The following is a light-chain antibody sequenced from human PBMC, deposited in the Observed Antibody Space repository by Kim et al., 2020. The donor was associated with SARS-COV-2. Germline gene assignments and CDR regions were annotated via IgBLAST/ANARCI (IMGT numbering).Light chain of an antibody. V-gene: IGLV1-44*01. J-gene: IGLJ3*02. Sequence: GQRVTISCSGSNSNIGVNTVNWYQQFPGTAPKLLIYRNNQRPSGVPDRFSGSKSGTSASLALSGLLSEDEADYYCATWDDSLNAWVFGGGTKVTVL. CDR2: RNN. CDR3: ATWDDSLNAWV. CDR1: NSNIGVNT.